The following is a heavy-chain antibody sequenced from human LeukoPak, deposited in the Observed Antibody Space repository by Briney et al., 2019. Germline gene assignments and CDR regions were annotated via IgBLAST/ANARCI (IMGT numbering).Heavy chain of an antibody. V-gene: IGHV4-4*07. J-gene: IGHJ3*02. CDR2: IHSSDT. CDR1: GGSISSYL. Sequence: PSETLSLTCTVSGGSISSYLWSWIRQPAGNGLEWIGRIHSSDTKYNPSLSSRAAMSLDTSMNQFSLRLRSVTAADTAVYYCARRFADLNDDTFDIWGQGTMVTVSS. CDR3: ARRFADLNDDTFDI. D-gene: IGHD3-10*01.